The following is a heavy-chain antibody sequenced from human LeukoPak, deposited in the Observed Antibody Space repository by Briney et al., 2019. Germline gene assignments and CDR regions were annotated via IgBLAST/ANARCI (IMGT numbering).Heavy chain of an antibody. CDR3: VRRLDTAMVR. D-gene: IGHD5-18*01. V-gene: IGHV4-39*01. J-gene: IGHJ4*02. CDR2: IYYSGST. CDR1: GGSISSSSYY. Sequence: SETLSLTCTVSGGSISSSSYYWGWIRQPPGKGLEWIGSIYYSGSTYYNPSLKSRVTISVDTSKNQFSLKLSSVTAADTAVYYCVRRLDTAMVRWGQGTLVTVSS.